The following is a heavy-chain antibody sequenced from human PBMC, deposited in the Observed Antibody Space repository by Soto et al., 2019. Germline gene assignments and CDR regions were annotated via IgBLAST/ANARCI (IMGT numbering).Heavy chain of an antibody. V-gene: IGHV4-30-2*01. CDR3: ARVTGP. Sequence: SETLSLSCAVSGGSISCGGYSWSWIRQPPGKGLEWIGYIYHSGSTYYTPSLKSRVTISVDRSKNQFSLKLSSVTAADTAVYYCARVTGPWGQGTLVTVSS. CDR2: IYHSGST. CDR1: GGSISCGGYS. J-gene: IGHJ5*02. D-gene: IGHD3-9*01.